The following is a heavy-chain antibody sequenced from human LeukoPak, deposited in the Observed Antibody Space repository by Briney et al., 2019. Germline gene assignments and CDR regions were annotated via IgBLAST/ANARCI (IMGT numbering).Heavy chain of an antibody. J-gene: IGHJ4*02. CDR2: VSGSGGST. CDR3: AKDLDIVATITGN. CDR1: GFTFSSYA. D-gene: IGHD5-12*01. Sequence: GGSLRLSSAAPGFTFSSYAMSWVRRAPGKGVGWVSGVSGSGGSTYYADSVKGRFTISRDNSKNTLYLQMNSLRAEDTAVYYCAKDLDIVATITGNWGQGTLVTVSS. V-gene: IGHV3-23*01.